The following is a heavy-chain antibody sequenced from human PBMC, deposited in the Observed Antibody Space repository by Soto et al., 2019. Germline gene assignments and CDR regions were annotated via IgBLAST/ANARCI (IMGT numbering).Heavy chain of an antibody. Sequence: QVQLVQSGAEVKKPGASVKVSCKASGYTFPSYGISWVRQAHRQGLEWMGWISAYNGNTDYALKVKGKVKMTTDTSESIAYMELRSRRSDDTAVYYCARSSNGTYYYYMDVWGKGTKVTVSS. D-gene: IGHD2-8*01. CDR2: ISAYNGNT. CDR3: ARSSNGTYYYYMDV. CDR1: GYTFPSYG. J-gene: IGHJ6*03. V-gene: IGHV1-18*01.